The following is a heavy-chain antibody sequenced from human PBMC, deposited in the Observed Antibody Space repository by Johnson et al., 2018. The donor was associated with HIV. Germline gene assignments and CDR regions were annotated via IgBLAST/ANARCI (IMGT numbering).Heavy chain of an antibody. Sequence: QVQLVESGGGVVQPGRSLRLSCAASGFTFRSYTVHWVRQAPGKGLEWVALISYDGSNKYYADSVKGRFTISRDNAKKSLYLQMNSLRVEDTALYYCARDEFYRRYALTGLDIWGHGTMVTVSS. J-gene: IGHJ3*02. V-gene: IGHV3-30*04. CDR1: GFTFRSYT. CDR2: ISYDGSNK. D-gene: IGHD3-9*01. CDR3: ARDEFYRRYALTGLDI.